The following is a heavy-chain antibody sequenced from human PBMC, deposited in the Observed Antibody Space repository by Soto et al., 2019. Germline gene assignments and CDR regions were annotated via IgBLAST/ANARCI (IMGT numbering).Heavy chain of an antibody. CDR2: IIPIFGTA. V-gene: IGHV1-69*06. CDR1: VGIYGSYA. D-gene: IGHD6-13*01. Sequence: STKASLEDWVGIYGSYASWWVRQATSHGLEWMGGIIPIFGTANYAQKFQGRVTITADKSTSTAYMELSSLRSEDTAVYYCARGVIAGYRRSPYYYCMDGWGQGTTVPCSS. J-gene: IGHJ6*02. CDR3: ARGVIAGYRRSPYYYCMDG.